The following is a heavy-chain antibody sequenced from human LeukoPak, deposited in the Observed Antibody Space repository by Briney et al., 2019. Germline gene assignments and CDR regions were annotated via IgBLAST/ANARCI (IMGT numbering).Heavy chain of an antibody. J-gene: IGHJ4*02. V-gene: IGHV4-59*01. CDR1: GGSISSYY. D-gene: IGHD3-3*01. Sequence: SETLSLTCTIPGGSISSYYWSWIRQPPRKGLEWIGDIFHNGRTNYNTSLKSRVSMSADTAKNQFSLQLTAVTAADTAVYYCARVLRGSFAYFDYWGQGTLVTVSS. CDR3: ARVLRGSFAYFDY. CDR2: IFHNGRT.